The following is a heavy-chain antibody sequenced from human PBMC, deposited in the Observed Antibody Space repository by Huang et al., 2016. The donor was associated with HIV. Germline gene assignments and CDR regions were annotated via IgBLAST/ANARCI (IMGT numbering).Heavy chain of an antibody. CDR3: ARDYYDSRGYDIHAVVDY. CDR1: GYTFTRYA. J-gene: IGHJ4*02. CDR2: INPSTGNP. V-gene: IGHV7-4-1*02. D-gene: IGHD3-22*01. Sequence: QVQLVQSGSELRKPGASVKVSCQASGYTFTRYAMNWVRQAPGQGLEWRGWINPSTGNPTYAQAFTGRFVLSLDTSVSTAYLQISSLEAEDTAVYYCARDYYDSRGYDIHAVVDYWGQGTLVTVSS.